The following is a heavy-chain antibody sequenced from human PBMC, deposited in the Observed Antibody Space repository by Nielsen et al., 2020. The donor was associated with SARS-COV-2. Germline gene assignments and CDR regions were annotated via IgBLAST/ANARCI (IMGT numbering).Heavy chain of an antibody. CDR3: AREGRPFDYYYYYMDV. CDR1: GFTFSSYA. J-gene: IGHJ6*03. Sequence: GESLKISCAASGFTFSSYAMHWVRQAPGKGLEWVAVISYDGSNKYYADSVKGRFTISRDNSKNTLYLQMNSLRAEDTAVYYCAREGRPFDYYYYYMDVWGKGTTVTVSS. CDR2: ISYDGSNK. V-gene: IGHV3-30-3*01.